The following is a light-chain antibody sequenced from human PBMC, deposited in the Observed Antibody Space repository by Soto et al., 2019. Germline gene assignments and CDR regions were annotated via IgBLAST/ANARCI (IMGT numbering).Light chain of an antibody. CDR2: DAS. CDR1: QSVSSY. Sequence: EIVLTQSPATLSLSPGERATLSCRASQSVSSYLAWYQQKPGQAPRLLIYDASNRATGIPARFSGSGSGTDLTLTISSLEPEDFAVYYCQQRSNWRVTFGQGTKVDIK. CDR3: QQRSNWRVT. J-gene: IGKJ1*01. V-gene: IGKV3-11*01.